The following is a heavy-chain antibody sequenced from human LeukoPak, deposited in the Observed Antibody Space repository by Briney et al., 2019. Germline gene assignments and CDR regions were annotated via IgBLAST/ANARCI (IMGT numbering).Heavy chain of an antibody. Sequence: PGGSLRLSCAASGFTVSSNYMSWVRQAAGKGLEWVSVIYSGGSTYYADSVKGRFTISRDNSKNTLYLQMNSLRAEDTAVYYCATLGYSSSWSFDYWGQGTLVTVSS. CDR1: GFTVSSNY. J-gene: IGHJ4*02. V-gene: IGHV3-53*01. D-gene: IGHD6-13*01. CDR2: IYSGGST. CDR3: ATLGYSSSWSFDY.